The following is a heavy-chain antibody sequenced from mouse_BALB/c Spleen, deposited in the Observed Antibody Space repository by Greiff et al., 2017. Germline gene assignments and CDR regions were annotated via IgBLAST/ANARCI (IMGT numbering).Heavy chain of an antibody. V-gene: IGHV7-3*02. CDR1: GFTFTDYY. Sequence: EVQVVESGGGLVQPGGSLRLSCATSGFTFTDYYMSWVRQPPGKALEWLGFIRNKANGYTTEYSASVKGRFTISRDNSQSFLYLQMNTLRAEDSATYYCARDGYYEGFAYWGQGTLVTVSA. CDR3: ARDGYYEGFAY. CDR2: IRNKANGYTT. D-gene: IGHD2-3*01. J-gene: IGHJ3*01.